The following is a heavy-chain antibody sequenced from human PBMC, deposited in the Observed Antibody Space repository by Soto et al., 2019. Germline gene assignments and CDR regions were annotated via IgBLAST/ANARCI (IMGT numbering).Heavy chain of an antibody. CDR3: ARDRGDSQQLAFRLFAFDI. Sequence: GGSLRLSCAASGFTFSSYWMHWVRQAPGKGLVWVSRINSDGSSTSYADSVKGRFTISRDNAKNTLYLQMNSLRAEDTAVYYCARDRGDSQQLAFRLFAFDIWGQGTMVTVSS. D-gene: IGHD6-13*01. J-gene: IGHJ3*02. V-gene: IGHV3-74*01. CDR1: GFTFSSYW. CDR2: INSDGSST.